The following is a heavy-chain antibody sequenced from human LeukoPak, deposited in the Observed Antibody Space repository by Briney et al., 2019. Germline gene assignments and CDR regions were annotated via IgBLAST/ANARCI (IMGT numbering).Heavy chain of an antibody. CDR2: IKSKTDGGTT. V-gene: IGHV3-15*01. CDR3: TTIAVAGLIDY. Sequence: GGSLRLSCAASGFTFSNAWMSWVRQVPGKGLEWVGRIKSKTDGGTTDYAAPVKGRFTISRDDSKNTLYLQMNSLKTEDTAVYYCTTIAVAGLIDYWGQGTLVTVSS. CDR1: GFTFSNAW. J-gene: IGHJ4*02. D-gene: IGHD6-19*01.